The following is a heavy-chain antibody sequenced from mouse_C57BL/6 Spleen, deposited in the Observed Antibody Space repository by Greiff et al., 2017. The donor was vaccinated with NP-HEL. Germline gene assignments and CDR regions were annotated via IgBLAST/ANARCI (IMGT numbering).Heavy chain of an antibody. D-gene: IGHD2-3*01. CDR1: GYTFTSYW. J-gene: IGHJ3*01. CDR2: IHPSDSDT. CDR3: AIFYDGYSAWFAY. Sequence: VQLQQPGAELVKPGASVKVSCKASGYTFTSYWMHWVKQRPGQGLEWIGRIHPSDSDTNYNQKFKGKATLTVDKSCSTAYMQLSSLTSEDSAVYYCAIFYDGYSAWFAYWGQGTLVTVSA. V-gene: IGHV1-74*01.